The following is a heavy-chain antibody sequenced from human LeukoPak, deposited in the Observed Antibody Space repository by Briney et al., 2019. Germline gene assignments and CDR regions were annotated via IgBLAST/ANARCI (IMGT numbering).Heavy chain of an antibody. Sequence: ASVKVSCKASGYTFTSYGISWVRQAPGQGLEYMGWINTYNGHTNYAQKLQGRVTVTTDTSTSTAYLELRSLRSGDTAVYYCARDGPRGYFQHWGQGTLITVSS. D-gene: IGHD1-14*01. CDR2: INTYNGHT. J-gene: IGHJ1*01. CDR3: ARDGPRGYFQH. CDR1: GYTFTSYG. V-gene: IGHV1-18*01.